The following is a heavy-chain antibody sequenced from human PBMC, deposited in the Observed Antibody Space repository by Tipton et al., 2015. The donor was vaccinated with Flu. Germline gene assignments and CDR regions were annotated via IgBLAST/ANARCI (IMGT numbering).Heavy chain of an antibody. CDR2: IKQDGSEI. CDR1: GFRFGDYA. Sequence: SLRLSCTASGFRFGDYAVSWVRQAPGKGPEWVANIKQDGSEIYYVDSVKGRFTISRDNAKNSLYLQMNSLRAEDTALYYCVKAIAAAASHWGQGTLVTVSS. J-gene: IGHJ4*02. D-gene: IGHD6-25*01. CDR3: VKAIAAAASH. V-gene: IGHV3-7*03.